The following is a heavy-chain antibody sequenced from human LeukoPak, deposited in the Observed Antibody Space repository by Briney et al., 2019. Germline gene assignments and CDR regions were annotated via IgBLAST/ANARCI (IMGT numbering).Heavy chain of an antibody. CDR1: GFTFSEYY. Sequence: GGSLRLSCAASGFTFSEYYMNWVRQAPGKGLEWVSYISSSGNTIYYADSVKGRFTISRDNAKNSLYLQMNSLRAEDTAVYYCARGVSYYFDYWGQGTLVTVSS. J-gene: IGHJ4*02. D-gene: IGHD2/OR15-2a*01. V-gene: IGHV3-11*04. CDR3: ARGVSYYFDY. CDR2: ISSSGNTI.